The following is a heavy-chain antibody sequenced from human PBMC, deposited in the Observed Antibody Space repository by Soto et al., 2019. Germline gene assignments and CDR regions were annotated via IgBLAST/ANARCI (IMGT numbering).Heavy chain of an antibody. CDR3: AAAYDY. CDR1: GGSISSSSYH. Sequence: SETLSLTCTVSGGSISSSSYHWAWIRQPPGKGLEWIGNIYHRGSTYYNPSLKSRVTISVDTSKNQFSLKLTPVTAADTAVYYCAAAYDYWGQGTLVTVSS. D-gene: IGHD2-15*01. J-gene: IGHJ4*02. V-gene: IGHV4-39*07. CDR2: IYHRGST.